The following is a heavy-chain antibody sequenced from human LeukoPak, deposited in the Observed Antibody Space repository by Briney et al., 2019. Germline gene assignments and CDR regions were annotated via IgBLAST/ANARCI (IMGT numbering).Heavy chain of an antibody. CDR2: IYHSGST. Sequence: SETLSLTCAVSGGSISSSNWWSWVRQPPGKGLEWIGEIYHSGSTNYNPSLKSRVTISVDTSKNQFSLKLSSVTAADTAVYYCARNYGGKRQDFDYWGQGTLVTVSS. CDR3: ARNYGGKRQDFDY. CDR1: GGSISSSNW. J-gene: IGHJ4*02. D-gene: IGHD4-23*01. V-gene: IGHV4-4*02.